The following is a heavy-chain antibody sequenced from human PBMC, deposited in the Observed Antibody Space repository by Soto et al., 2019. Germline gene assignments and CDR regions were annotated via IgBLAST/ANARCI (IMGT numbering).Heavy chain of an antibody. V-gene: IGHV3-23*01. Sequence: EVQVLESGGGLVQPGGALILSCATSGFTFINFPMSWGRQAPGKGLEWVSEISRRGDITYYADSVKGRFTISRDNSKSTLHLQMNSLRAEDTALYYCAKGGHFDYWGQGTLVTVSS. CDR2: ISRRGDIT. CDR3: AKGGHFDY. CDR1: GFTFINFP. J-gene: IGHJ4*02. D-gene: IGHD5-12*01.